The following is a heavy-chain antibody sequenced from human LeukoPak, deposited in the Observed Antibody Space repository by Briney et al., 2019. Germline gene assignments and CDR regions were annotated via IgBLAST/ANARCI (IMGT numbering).Heavy chain of an antibody. V-gene: IGHV4-39*01. CDR1: GGSISSSSYY. J-gene: IGHJ4*02. D-gene: IGHD5-24*01. Sequence: PSETLSLTCAVSGGSISSSSYYWGWIRQPPGKGLEWIGSIYYSGSTYYNPSLKSRVTISVDTSKNQFSLKLSSVTAADTAVYYCARYPRRDGYNLNYWGQGTLVTVSS. CDR2: IYYSGST. CDR3: ARYPRRDGYNLNY.